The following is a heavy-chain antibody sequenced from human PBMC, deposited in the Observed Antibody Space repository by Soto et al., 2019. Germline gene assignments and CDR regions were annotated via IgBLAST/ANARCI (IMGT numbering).Heavy chain of an antibody. V-gene: IGHV4-31*03. Sequence: TSETLSLTSTVSGGSISSGGYYWSWIRQHPGKGLEWIGYIYYSGSTYYNPSLKSRVTISVDTSKNQFSLKLSSVTAADTAVYYCARTFDFWSGYYDYWGQGTLVTVSS. CDR3: ARTFDFWSGYYDY. CDR2: IYYSGST. CDR1: GGSISSGGYY. D-gene: IGHD3-3*01. J-gene: IGHJ4*02.